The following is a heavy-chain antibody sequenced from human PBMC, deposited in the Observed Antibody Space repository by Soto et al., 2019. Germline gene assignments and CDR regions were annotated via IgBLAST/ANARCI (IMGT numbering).Heavy chain of an antibody. CDR1: GYTFTGYY. V-gene: IGHV1-2*02. CDR2: INPNSGGT. Sequence: GASVKGSCKASGYTFTGYYMHWVRQAPGQGLEWMGWINPNSGGTNYAQKFQGRVTMTRDTSISTAYMELSRLRSDDTAVYYCARDPVQLELRFDPWGQGTLVTVSS. J-gene: IGHJ5*02. CDR3: ARDPVQLELRFDP. D-gene: IGHD1-1*01.